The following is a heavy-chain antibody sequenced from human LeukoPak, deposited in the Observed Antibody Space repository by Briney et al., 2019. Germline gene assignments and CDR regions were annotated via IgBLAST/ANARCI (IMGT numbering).Heavy chain of an antibody. V-gene: IGHV3-11*03. D-gene: IGHD6-19*01. J-gene: IGHJ4*02. CDR2: ISNSGTYT. CDR3: ARSRGAGPAAYFDY. CDR1: GFTFSSYA. Sequence: GGSLRLSCAASGFTFSSYAMSWVRQAPGKGLEWVSYISNSGTYTNYADSVRGRFTISRDNAKDSLYLQMNSLRAEDTAVYYCARSRGAGPAAYFDYWGQGTLVTDSA.